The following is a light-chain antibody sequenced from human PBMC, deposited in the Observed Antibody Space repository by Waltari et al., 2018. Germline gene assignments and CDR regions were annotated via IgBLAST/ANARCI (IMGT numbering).Light chain of an antibody. CDR1: QAISNY. CDR2: AAS. V-gene: IGKV1-17*03. CDR3: LQHNSDPQT. J-gene: IGKJ2*01. Sequence: DIQMTQSPSPMSASVGDRGPITWLASQAISNYLAWFQQKPGQAPKRLIYAASNLQPGVPSRFSGSGSGTEFTLTISSLQPEDFATYYCLQHNSDPQTFGQGTKLEIK.